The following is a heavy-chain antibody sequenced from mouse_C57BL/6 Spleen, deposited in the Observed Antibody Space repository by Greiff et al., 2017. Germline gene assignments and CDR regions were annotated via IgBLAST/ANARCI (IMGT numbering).Heavy chain of an antibody. D-gene: IGHD3-2*02. CDR1: GYTFTSYW. Sequence: VQLQQPGAELVKPGASVKLSCKASGYTFTSYWMHWVKQRPGRGLEWIGRIDPNSGGTKYNEKFKSKATLTVDKPSSTAYMQRSSLTAEDSAVYYCASPDSSGLLFDYWGQGTTLTVSS. J-gene: IGHJ2*01. CDR2: IDPNSGGT. V-gene: IGHV1-72*01. CDR3: ASPDSSGLLFDY.